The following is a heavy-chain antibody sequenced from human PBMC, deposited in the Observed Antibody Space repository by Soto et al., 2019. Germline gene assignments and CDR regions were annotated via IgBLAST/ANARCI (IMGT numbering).Heavy chain of an antibody. D-gene: IGHD3-9*01. J-gene: IGHJ4*02. CDR2: ISAYNGNT. Sequence: QVQLVQSGAEVKKPGASVKVSCKASGYTFTSYGISWVRQAPGQGLEWMGWISAYNGNTNYAQKLQGRVTMTTDTSQSTAYMELRSLRSDSTAVYHCAIDRSDILTGYYPYYWGQENLVTVSS. CDR3: AIDRSDILTGYYPYY. CDR1: GYTFTSYG. V-gene: IGHV1-18*01.